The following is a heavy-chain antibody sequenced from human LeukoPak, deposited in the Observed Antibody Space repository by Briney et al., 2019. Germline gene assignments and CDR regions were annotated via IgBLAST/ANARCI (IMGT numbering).Heavy chain of an antibody. CDR1: GFTFSSYA. J-gene: IGHJ4*02. D-gene: IGHD3-10*01. CDR2: ISGSGGST. V-gene: IGHV3-23*01. CDR3: AKMSIGGWFGGFPVFDY. Sequence: GGSLRLSCAASGFTFSSYAMSWVRQAPGKGLEWVSAISGSGGSTYYADSVKGRFTISRDNSKNTLYLQMNSLRAEDTAVYHCAKMSIGGWFGGFPVFDYWGQGTLVTVSS.